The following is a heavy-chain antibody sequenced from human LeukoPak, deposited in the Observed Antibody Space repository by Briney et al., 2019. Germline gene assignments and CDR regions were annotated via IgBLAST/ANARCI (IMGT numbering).Heavy chain of an antibody. CDR3: ARVPSPVAGFDY. D-gene: IGHD6-19*01. J-gene: IGHJ4*02. CDR2: IIPIFGTA. CDR1: GGTFSSYA. V-gene: IGHV1-69*13. Sequence: SVKVSCKASGGTFSSYAISWERQAPGQGLEWMGGIIPIFGTANYAQKFQGRVTITADESTSTAYMELSSLRSEDTAVYYCARVPSPVAGFDYWGQGTLVTVSS.